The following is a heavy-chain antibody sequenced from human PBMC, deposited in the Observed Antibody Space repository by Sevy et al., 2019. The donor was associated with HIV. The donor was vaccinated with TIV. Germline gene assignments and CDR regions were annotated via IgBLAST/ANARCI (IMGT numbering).Heavy chain of an antibody. Sequence: GSLRLSCTVSGGSITSLYWNWIRQPPGKGLEWIANIYYHGHINYNPSLKSRVTLSLDTSKNQFSLRLSSVTAADTAMYYCAGENAWGRGYSWGQGTLVTVSS. V-gene: IGHV4-59*08. CDR1: GGSITSLY. CDR3: AGENAWGRGYS. D-gene: IGHD1-26*01. CDR2: IYYHGHI. J-gene: IGHJ4*02.